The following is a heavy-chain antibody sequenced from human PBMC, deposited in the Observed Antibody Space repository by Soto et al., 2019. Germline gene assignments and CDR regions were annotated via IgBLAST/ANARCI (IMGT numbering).Heavy chain of an antibody. J-gene: IGHJ6*02. Sequence: SFASSLFAFSIYGMHFLLQAPGKGLEGVSVIWYDGSNKYYADSVKGGFTISRDNSKKTLYLQMNRVRAEDTAVYYCARDLGINMVRGVEYGMDVWGQGTTVTV. CDR3: ARDLGINMVRGVEYGMDV. CDR2: IWYDGSNK. V-gene: IGHV3-33*01. D-gene: IGHD3-10*01. CDR1: LFAFSIYG.